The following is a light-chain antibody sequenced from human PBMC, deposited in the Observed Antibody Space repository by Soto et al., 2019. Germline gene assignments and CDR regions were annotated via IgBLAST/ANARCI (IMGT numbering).Light chain of an antibody. CDR1: QSVTNK. CDR2: DAS. Sequence: EIVLTHSPATLSVSPGERVSLSCWASQSVTNKLAWYQQRPGQPPRLLLYDASTRATGVPATFSGSGSGTDFTLTISRLEPEDFAVYYCQQYGSSPWTFGQGTKVDIK. V-gene: IGKV3-20*01. J-gene: IGKJ1*01. CDR3: QQYGSSPWT.